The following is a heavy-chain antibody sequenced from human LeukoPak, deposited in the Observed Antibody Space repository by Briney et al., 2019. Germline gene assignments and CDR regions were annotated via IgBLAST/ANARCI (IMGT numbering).Heavy chain of an antibody. Sequence: GSLRLSCAASGFTFSSYWMSWVRQAPGKGLEWIGEINHSGSTNYNPSLKSRVTISVDTSKNQFSLKLCSVTAADTAVYYCARERYTARAKHTLDYWGQGTLVTVSS. CDR2: INHSGST. V-gene: IGHV4-34*01. CDR1: GFTFSSYW. CDR3: ARERYTARAKHTLDY. J-gene: IGHJ4*02. D-gene: IGHD5-18*01.